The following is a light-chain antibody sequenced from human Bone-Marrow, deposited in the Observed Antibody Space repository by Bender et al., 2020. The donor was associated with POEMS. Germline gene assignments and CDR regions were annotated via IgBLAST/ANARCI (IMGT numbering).Light chain of an antibody. CDR3: CSYAGSSTLV. CDR1: SSNIGAHA. V-gene: IGLV1-44*01. J-gene: IGLJ3*02. Sequence: QSVLTQPPSASGTPGQRVTISCSGGSSNIGAHAVNWYQHLPGTAPKLLIYSSHRRPSEVPDRFSGSKSGNTASMTISGLQAEDEADYYCCSYAGSSTLVFGGGTKLTVL. CDR2: SSH.